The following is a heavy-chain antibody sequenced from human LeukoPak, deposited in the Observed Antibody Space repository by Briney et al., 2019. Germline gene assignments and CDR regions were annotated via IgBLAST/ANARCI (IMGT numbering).Heavy chain of an antibody. D-gene: IGHD1-26*01. Sequence: GGSLRLSCAASGFTFSSYAMTWVRQAPGKGLEWVGRIRSKANGYATAYAASVKGRFTISRDTSKNTLFLQMNSLRAEDTAVYYCAKGIKWELPFDSWGQGTLVTVSS. CDR1: GFTFSSYA. V-gene: IGHV3-73*01. CDR2: IRSKANGYAT. J-gene: IGHJ4*02. CDR3: AKGIKWELPFDS.